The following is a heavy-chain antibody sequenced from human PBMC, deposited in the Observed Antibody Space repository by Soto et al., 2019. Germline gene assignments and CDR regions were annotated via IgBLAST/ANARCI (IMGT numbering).Heavy chain of an antibody. CDR2: ISTTSSAV. D-gene: IGHD2-15*01. J-gene: IGHJ4*02. CDR3: AGYCSGDTCYTDY. V-gene: IGHV3-48*02. CDR1: GLTFSSYN. Sequence: GGSLRLSCAASGLTFSSYNMNWVRQAPGKGLEWVSYISTTSSAVYYADSVKGRFTISRDNAKNSLYLQMNSLRDEDTAVYYCAGYCSGDTCYTDYWGQGTLVTVS.